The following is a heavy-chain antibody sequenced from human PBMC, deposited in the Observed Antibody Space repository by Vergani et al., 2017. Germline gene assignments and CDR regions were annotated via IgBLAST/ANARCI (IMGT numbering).Heavy chain of an antibody. D-gene: IGHD3-10*01. Sequence: QVQLVQSGAEVKKPGASVKVSCKASGGTFSSYAISWVRQAPGQGLEWMGRIIPILGIANYAQKFQGSVTITADKSTSTAYMELSSLRSEDTAVYYFARSRGWFVELSLYYFDYWGQGTLVTVSS. CDR2: IIPILGIA. J-gene: IGHJ4*02. CDR3: ARSRGWFVELSLYYFDY. V-gene: IGHV1-69*04. CDR1: GGTFSSYA.